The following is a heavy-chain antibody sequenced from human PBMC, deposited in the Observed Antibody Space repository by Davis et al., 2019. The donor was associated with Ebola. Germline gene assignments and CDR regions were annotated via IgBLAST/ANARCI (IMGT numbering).Heavy chain of an antibody. V-gene: IGHV3-23*01. Sequence: GESLKISCAASGFPFRTYAMTWVRQAPGKGLEWVSSISGTSGNTYYADSVKGRFPISRDSSKNTLDLQMNSLRAEDTALYSCTKGDRDYSSSPFDYWGQGTLVTVSS. CDR2: ISGTSGNT. CDR3: TKGDRDYSSSPFDY. CDR1: GFPFRTYA. D-gene: IGHD3-22*01. J-gene: IGHJ4*02.